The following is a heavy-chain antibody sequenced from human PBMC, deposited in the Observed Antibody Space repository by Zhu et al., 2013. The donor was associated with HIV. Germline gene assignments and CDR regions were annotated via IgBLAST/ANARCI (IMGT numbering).Heavy chain of an antibody. J-gene: IGHJ5*02. CDR2: INPNNGDT. CDR3: ARAPPXGTNNWDNWFDP. CDR1: GYTFTDYY. D-gene: IGHD2-8*01. Sequence: QVQLVQSGAEVKKPGASLKVSCKASGYTFTDYYIHWVRQAPGQRLEWMGCINPNNGDTNYVHSIQGRVTMTRDTSITTVYMELSSLRPDDTTIYYCARAPPXGTNNWDNWFDPWGQGTQVTVSS. V-gene: IGHV1-2*07.